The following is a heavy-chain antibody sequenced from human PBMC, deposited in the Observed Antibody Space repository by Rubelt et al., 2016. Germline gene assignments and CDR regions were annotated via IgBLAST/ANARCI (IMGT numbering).Heavy chain of an antibody. CDR1: GGSISGYY. V-gene: IGHV4-59*08. CDR2: IYYRGST. J-gene: IGHJ4*02. D-gene: IGHD6-13*01. Sequence: QVQLQESGPGLVKPSETLSLTCTVSGGSISGYYWSWIRQSPEKGLEWIGYIYYRGSTNYNPSLQSRVTISLDTSTNQFPLRLSSVTAADTAVYYCARQWPGAEAAFDYWGQGTLVTVSS. CDR3: ARQWPGAEAAFDY.